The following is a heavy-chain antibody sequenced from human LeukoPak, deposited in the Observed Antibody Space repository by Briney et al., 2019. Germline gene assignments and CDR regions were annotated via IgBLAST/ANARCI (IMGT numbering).Heavy chain of an antibody. CDR2: SRNKASSYTT. CDR1: GLKFSDYC. D-gene: IGHD1/OR15-1a*01. J-gene: IGHJ6*02. CDR3: GRIAINANNGMDV. Sequence: SGPSLRLSSAALGLKFSDYCIDWVPRAPGMGLDCDGPSRNKASSYTTEYAASVEGRFTISRDVSESSLYLQMNSLRTEDTDVYYCGRIAINANNGMDVWGQGTTVTVSS. V-gene: IGHV3-72*01.